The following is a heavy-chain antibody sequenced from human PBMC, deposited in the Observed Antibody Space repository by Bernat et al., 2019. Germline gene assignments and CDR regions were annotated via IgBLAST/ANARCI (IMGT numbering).Heavy chain of an antibody. J-gene: IGHJ5*02. CDR1: GYSFTSYW. CDR3: ASGGYSSSWDGWFDP. V-gene: IGHV5-51*07. CDR2: IYPGDSDT. Sequence: EVQLVQSGAEVKKPGESLKISCKGSGYSFTSYWIGWVHQMPGKGLEWMGIIYPGDSDTRYSPSFQDKVTISADKSISTAYLQGSSLKASDTAMYYCASGGYSSSWDGWFDPWGQGTLVTVSS. D-gene: IGHD6-13*01.